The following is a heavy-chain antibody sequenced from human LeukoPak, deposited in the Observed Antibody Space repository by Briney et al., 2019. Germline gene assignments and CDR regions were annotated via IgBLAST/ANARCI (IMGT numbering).Heavy chain of an antibody. CDR3: AREGGSYRPLDY. J-gene: IGHJ4*02. CDR1: GVSISSDAYY. V-gene: IGHV4-31*03. D-gene: IGHD3-16*02. Sequence: SETLSLTCTVSGVSISSDAYYWSWIRQHPGKGLEWMGYIYYSGSTYYSPSLKSRVIISIDTSKNQFSLKLSSVTAADTAVYYCAREGGSYRPLDYSGQGTLVTVSS. CDR2: IYYSGST.